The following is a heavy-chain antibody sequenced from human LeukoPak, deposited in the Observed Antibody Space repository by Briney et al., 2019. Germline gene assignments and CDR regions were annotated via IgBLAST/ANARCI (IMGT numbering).Heavy chain of an antibody. V-gene: IGHV1-2*02. D-gene: IGHD2-2*01. Sequence: ASVTLSCTAAGYTFTGYYIHRERQAPGQGLEWMGWFNPNSGGTNYAQTFQGRVTMTRDTSISTDYRELSRLRSDDTAVYYCARHPGASCSSTSCYLDYWGQGTLVTLPS. CDR3: ARHPGASCSSTSCYLDY. CDR2: FNPNSGGT. CDR1: GYTFTGYY. J-gene: IGHJ4*02.